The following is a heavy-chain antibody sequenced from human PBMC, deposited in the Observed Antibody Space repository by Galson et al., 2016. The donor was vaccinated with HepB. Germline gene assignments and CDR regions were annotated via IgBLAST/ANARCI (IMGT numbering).Heavy chain of an antibody. D-gene: IGHD2-15*01. CDR2: IYPGDSDT. Sequence: QSGAEVKKPGESLKISCKGSGYSFTSYWIGWVRQMPGKGLEWMGIIYPGDSDTTYSPSFQGQVTISADKSISTAYLQWSTLKASDPALYSCTRSNLRYCSGGTCYPIDAFDLWGQGTMVTVSS. V-gene: IGHV5-51*01. J-gene: IGHJ3*01. CDR1: GYSFTSYW. CDR3: TRSNLRYCSGGTCYPIDAFDL.